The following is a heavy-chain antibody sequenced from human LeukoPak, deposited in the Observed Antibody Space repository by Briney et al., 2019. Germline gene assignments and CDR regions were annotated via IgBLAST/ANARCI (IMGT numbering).Heavy chain of an antibody. CDR2: IYYSGST. CDR3: ASLTGYFYYGMDV. J-gene: IGHJ6*02. D-gene: IGHD3-9*01. Sequence: PSETLSLTCTVSGGSISSSSYYWGWIRQPPGKGLEWIGSIYYSGSTYYNPPLKRRVTISVDTSKNQFSLKLSSVTAADTAVYYCASLTGYFYYGMDVWGQGTTVTVSS. CDR1: GGSISSSSYY. V-gene: IGHV4-39*01.